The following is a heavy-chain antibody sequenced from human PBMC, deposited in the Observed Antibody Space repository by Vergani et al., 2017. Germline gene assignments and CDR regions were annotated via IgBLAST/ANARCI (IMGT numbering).Heavy chain of an antibody. CDR1: GFTFSSYS. J-gene: IGHJ6*03. D-gene: IGHD5-18*01. CDR3: ARGGYSYGLGYMDV. Sequence: EVQLVESGGGLVQPGGSLRLSCEASGFTFSSYSMNWVRQAPGKGLEWVSYISSSSSTIYYADSVKGRFTISRDNAKNSLYLQMNSLRAEDTAVYYCARGGYSYGLGYMDVWGKGTTVTVSS. V-gene: IGHV3-48*04. CDR2: ISSSSSTI.